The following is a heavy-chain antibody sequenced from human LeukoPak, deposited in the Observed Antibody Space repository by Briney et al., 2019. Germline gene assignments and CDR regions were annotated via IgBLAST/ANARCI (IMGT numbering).Heavy chain of an antibody. CDR3: ARARIAVAGTGAFEI. D-gene: IGHD6-13*01. Sequence: GGSLRLSCAASGFTFSHAWMSWVRQAPGKGLEWVAAISNRGDSTNYADSVEGRFIISRDNSKNALYLQMDSLRPEDTAVYYCARARIAVAGTGAFEIWGQGTMVTVSS. J-gene: IGHJ3*02. V-gene: IGHV3-23*01. CDR2: ISNRGDST. CDR1: GFTFSHAW.